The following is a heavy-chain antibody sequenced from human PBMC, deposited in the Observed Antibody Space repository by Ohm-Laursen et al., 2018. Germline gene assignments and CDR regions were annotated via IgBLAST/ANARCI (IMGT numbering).Heavy chain of an antibody. Sequence: SLRLSCAASGFTFSDHYMDWVRQAPGKGLEWVGRTRNKANSYTTEYAASGKGRFTISRDDSKSIAYLQMNSLKTEDTAGYYCTRVYYYDSSGYYYSAYFFDYWGQGTLVTVPS. CDR2: TRNKANSYTT. CDR3: TRVYYYDSSGYYYSAYFFDY. J-gene: IGHJ4*02. D-gene: IGHD3-22*01. V-gene: IGHV3-72*01. CDR1: GFTFSDHY.